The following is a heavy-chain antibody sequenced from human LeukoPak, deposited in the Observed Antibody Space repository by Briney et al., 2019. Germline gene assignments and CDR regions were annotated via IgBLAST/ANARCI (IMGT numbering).Heavy chain of an antibody. Sequence: GGSLRLSCAVSGFTVSSNYMSWVRQAPGKGLEWVSVIYSGGSTYYADSVKGRFTISRDNSKNTLFPQMNSLRAEDTAVYYCARDFLIRATFDYWGQGTLVTVSS. V-gene: IGHV3-66*01. CDR2: IYSGGST. CDR3: ARDFLIRATFDY. J-gene: IGHJ4*02. D-gene: IGHD1-26*01. CDR1: GFTVSSNY.